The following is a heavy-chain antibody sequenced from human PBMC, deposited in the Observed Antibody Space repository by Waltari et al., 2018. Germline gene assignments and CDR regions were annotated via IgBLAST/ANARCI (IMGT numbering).Heavy chain of an antibody. CDR2: IYYSGST. J-gene: IGHJ4*02. CDR3: ARQLPRGMLGPLGY. V-gene: IGHV4-39*01. Sequence: QLQLQESGPGLVKPSETLSLTCTVSGGSISSSSYYWGWIRQPPGKGLEWIGSIYYSGSTYYNPSLKSRVTISVDTSKNQFSLKLSSVTAADTAVYYCARQLPRGMLGPLGYWGQGTLVTVSS. CDR1: GGSISSSSYY. D-gene: IGHD2-8*01.